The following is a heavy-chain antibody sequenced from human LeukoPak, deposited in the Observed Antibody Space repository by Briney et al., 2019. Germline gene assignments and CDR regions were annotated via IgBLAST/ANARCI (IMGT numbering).Heavy chain of an antibody. Sequence: SETLSLTCTVSGGSISSYYWSWIRQSAGKGLEWIGRIYTSGSTNYNPSLKSRVTMSVDTSKNQFSLRLSSVTAADTAVYYCARYAPSGYYDNWFDPWGQGTLVTVSS. J-gene: IGHJ5*02. CDR3: ARYAPSGYYDNWFDP. CDR2: IYTSGST. D-gene: IGHD3-22*01. V-gene: IGHV4-4*07. CDR1: GGSISSYY.